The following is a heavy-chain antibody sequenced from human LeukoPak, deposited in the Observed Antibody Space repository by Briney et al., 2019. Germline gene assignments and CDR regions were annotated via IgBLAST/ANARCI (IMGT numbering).Heavy chain of an antibody. Sequence: GGSLRLSCAASGFTFSSYGMHWVRQAPGKGLECVSSISSNGGSAYYANSVKGRFTITRDNSKNTLYLQMGSLRADDMAVYYCARDRERGYSYGYAFDYWGQGTLVTVSS. CDR3: ARDRERGYSYGYAFDY. CDR1: GFTFSSYG. CDR2: ISSNGGSA. D-gene: IGHD5-18*01. J-gene: IGHJ4*02. V-gene: IGHV3-64*01.